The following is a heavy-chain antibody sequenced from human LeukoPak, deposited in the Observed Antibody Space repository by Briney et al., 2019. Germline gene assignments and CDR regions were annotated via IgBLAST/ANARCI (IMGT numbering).Heavy chain of an antibody. CDR2: VSASGGST. J-gene: IGHJ4*02. Sequence: GGSLRLSCAASGFTFSRNVMSWVRQAPGKGLEWVSVVSASGGSTDYADSVKGRFTISRDNSKNTLYLQMNSLRAEDTAVYYWAKGVGYDGSGGEYYFDYWGQGTLVTVSS. CDR3: AKGVGYDGSGGEYYFDY. D-gene: IGHD3-10*01. V-gene: IGHV3-23*01. CDR1: GFTFSRNV.